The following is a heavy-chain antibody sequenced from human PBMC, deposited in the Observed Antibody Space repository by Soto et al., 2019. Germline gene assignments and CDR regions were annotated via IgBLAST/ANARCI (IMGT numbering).Heavy chain of an antibody. CDR3: ALIPNYYQYDWFDP. J-gene: IGHJ5*02. Sequence: QITLKESGPTLVKPTQTLTLTCTFSGFSLTTRGVGVGWIRQPPGKALECLALIYWDDDKRYSPSLQSRLSTTKHTSKHHVVLTMTNVDPVDTATYYCALIPNYYQYDWFDPWGQGTLVSVSS. V-gene: IGHV2-5*02. D-gene: IGHD3-16*01. CDR1: GFSLTTRGVG. CDR2: IYWDDDK.